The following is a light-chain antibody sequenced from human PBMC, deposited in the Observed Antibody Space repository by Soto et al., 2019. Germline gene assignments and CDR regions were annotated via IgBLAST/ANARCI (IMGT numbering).Light chain of an antibody. CDR3: QIWGTGTYVV. Sequence: QPVLTQSPSASASLGASVKLTCTLSSGHSSYAIAWHQQQPEKGPRYLMKLNSDGSHSKGDGIHDRFSGSSSGAERYLTISSLQSEDEADYYCQIWGTGTYVVFGGGTKLTVL. J-gene: IGLJ2*01. CDR1: SGHSSYA. CDR2: LNSDGSH. V-gene: IGLV4-69*01.